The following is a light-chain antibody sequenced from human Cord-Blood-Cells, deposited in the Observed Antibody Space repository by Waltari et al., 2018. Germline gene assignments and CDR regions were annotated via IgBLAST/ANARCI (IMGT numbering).Light chain of an antibody. CDR3: QQYNNWPPLT. Sequence: EIVMTHSPATLSVSPGERATLSCRASQSVSSNLAWYQQKPGQAPRLLIYGASTRATGIPARFSGSGSGTEFTLNISSLQSEDFAVYYCQQYNNWPPLTFGGGTKVEIK. J-gene: IGKJ4*01. CDR2: GAS. CDR1: QSVSSN. V-gene: IGKV3-15*01.